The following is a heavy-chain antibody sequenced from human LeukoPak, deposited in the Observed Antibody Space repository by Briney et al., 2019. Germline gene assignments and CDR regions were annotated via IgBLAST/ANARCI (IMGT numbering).Heavy chain of an antibody. V-gene: IGHV3-21*01. Sequence: PGGSLRLSCAASGFTFSSYSMNWVRQAPGKGLEWVSSISSSSSYIYYADSVKGRFTISRDNAKNSLYLQMSSLRAEDTAVYYCATLTHTTYYYDSSGYYIDYWGQGTLVTVSS. CDR1: GFTFSSYS. CDR2: ISSSSSYI. CDR3: ATLTHTTYYYDSSGYYIDY. D-gene: IGHD3-22*01. J-gene: IGHJ4*02.